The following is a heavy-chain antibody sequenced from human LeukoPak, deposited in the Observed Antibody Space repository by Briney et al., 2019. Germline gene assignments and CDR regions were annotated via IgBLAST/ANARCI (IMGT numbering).Heavy chain of an antibody. Sequence: PGGSLRLSCAASGFRTIDYVMNWVRQAPGKGLEWASYIDTSSSRIHYADSVKGRFTISRDDAKNSLYLQMNSLRDEDTAVYYCATDFDWAFNIWGQGTMVTVSS. J-gene: IGHJ3*02. D-gene: IGHD3-9*01. CDR3: ATDFDWAFNI. V-gene: IGHV3-48*02. CDR1: GFRTIDYV. CDR2: IDTSSSRI.